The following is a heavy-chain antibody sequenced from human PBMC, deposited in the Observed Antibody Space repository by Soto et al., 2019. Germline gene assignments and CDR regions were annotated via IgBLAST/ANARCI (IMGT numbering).Heavy chain of an antibody. CDR3: ARGSWDDVSGHYYIDV. CDR1: GDSVSRDRAA. CDR2: IYYRSKWLN. J-gene: IGHJ6*03. V-gene: IGHV6-1*02. D-gene: IGHD5-12*01. Sequence: QVQLQQSGPGLVKPSQSLSLTCAISGDSVSRDRAAWNWIRQTPSRGLEWLGRIYYRSKWLNTYEVSVNSRITISPDTSKNQFSLQLSSVTPEDTAVYYCARGSWDDVSGHYYIDVWDEGTTVTVSS.